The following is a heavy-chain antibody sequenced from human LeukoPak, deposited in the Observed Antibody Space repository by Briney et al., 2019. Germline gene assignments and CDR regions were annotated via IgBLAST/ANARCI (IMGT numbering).Heavy chain of an antibody. Sequence: GGSLRLSCAASGFTFSSYWMSWVRQAPGKGLEWVANIKQDGSEKYYVDSVKGRFTISRDNAKNSLYLQMNSLRAEDTAVYYRARVLSGWELPNYFDYWGQGTLVTVSS. CDR1: GFTFSSYW. CDR3: ARVLSGWELPNYFDY. V-gene: IGHV3-7*01. CDR2: IKQDGSEK. J-gene: IGHJ4*02. D-gene: IGHD1-26*01.